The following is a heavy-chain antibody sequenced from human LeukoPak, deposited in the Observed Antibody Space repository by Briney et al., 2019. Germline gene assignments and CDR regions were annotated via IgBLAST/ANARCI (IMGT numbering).Heavy chain of an antibody. Sequence: GGSLRLSCAASGFTFSGSAMHWVRQASGKGLEWVGRIRSKANSYATAYAASVKGRFTISRDDSKNTAYLQMNSLKTEDTAVYYCTTRDYYGSGSPYTWGQGTLVTVSS. CDR2: IRSKANSYAT. CDR3: TTRDYYGSGSPYT. J-gene: IGHJ5*02. V-gene: IGHV3-73*01. CDR1: GFTFSGSA. D-gene: IGHD3-10*01.